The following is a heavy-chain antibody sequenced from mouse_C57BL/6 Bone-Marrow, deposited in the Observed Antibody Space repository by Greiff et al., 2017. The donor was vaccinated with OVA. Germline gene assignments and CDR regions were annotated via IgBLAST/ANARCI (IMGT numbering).Heavy chain of an antibody. CDR3: ARDDYEWYFDV. D-gene: IGHD2-4*01. CDR1: GYTFTSYG. J-gene: IGHJ1*03. V-gene: IGHV1-81*01. CDR2: IYPRSGNT. Sequence: VQLQESGAELARPGASVKLSCKASGYTFTSYGISWVKQRTGQGLEWIGEIYPRSGNTYYNEKFKGKATLTADKSSSTAYMELRSLTSEDSAVYFCARDDYEWYFDVWGTGTTVTVSS.